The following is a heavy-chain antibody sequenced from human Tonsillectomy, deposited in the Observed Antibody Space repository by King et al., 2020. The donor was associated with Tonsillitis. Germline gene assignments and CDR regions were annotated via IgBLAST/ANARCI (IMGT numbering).Heavy chain of an antibody. J-gene: IGHJ4*02. Sequence: VQLVESGGGVVQPGRSLRLSCAASGFSFSDYGIHWVRQAPGKGLEWVAVISNDGSKKYYVDSVKGRFTISRDNSKNTLYLQMNSLGTEDTAVYYCAKGATGGLYDFHYWGQGTLVTVSS. D-gene: IGHD3-3*01. CDR1: GFSFSDYG. CDR2: ISNDGSKK. CDR3: AKGATGGLYDFHY. V-gene: IGHV3-30*18.